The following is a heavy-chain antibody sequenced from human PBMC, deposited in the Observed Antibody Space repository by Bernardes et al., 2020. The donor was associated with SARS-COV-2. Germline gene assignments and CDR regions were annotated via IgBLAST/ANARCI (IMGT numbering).Heavy chain of an antibody. CDR3: VRAVWGIWYFDL. Sequence: SETLSLTCTVSGGSITSTSYYWGWIRQPPGKGLEWIGSIHYSGSTYYNPSLKSRVTISIDTSKNQLSLKLSSVTAADTAVYYCVRAVWGIWYFDLWGRGTLVTVSS. CDR1: GGSITSTSYY. J-gene: IGHJ2*01. D-gene: IGHD3-16*01. V-gene: IGHV4-39*07. CDR2: IHYSGST.